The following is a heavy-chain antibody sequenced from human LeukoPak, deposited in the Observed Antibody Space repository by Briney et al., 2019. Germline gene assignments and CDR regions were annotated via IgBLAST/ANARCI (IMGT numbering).Heavy chain of an antibody. CDR3: ATTDCRTTSCALDD. J-gene: IGHJ4*02. CDR2: IFYSGST. V-gene: IGHV4-39*01. Sequence: SETLSLTCTVSGASMTTGSHYWGWIRQPPGKGLQWIGSIFYSGSTFYTPSLKSRVSIFLDTAKNQFSLKLNSVTAADTAVYYCATTDCRTTSCALDDWGQGTLVTVS. D-gene: IGHD2-2*01. CDR1: GASMTTGSHY.